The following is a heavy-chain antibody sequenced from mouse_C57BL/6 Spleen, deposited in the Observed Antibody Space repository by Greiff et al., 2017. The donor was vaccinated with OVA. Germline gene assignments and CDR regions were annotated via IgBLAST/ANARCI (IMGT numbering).Heavy chain of an antibody. CDR1: GFTFTDYY. CDR2: IRNKANGYTT. V-gene: IGHV7-3*01. Sequence: EVQGVESGGGLVQPGGSLSLSCAASGFTFTDYYMSWVRQPPGKALEWLGFIRNKANGYTTEYSASVKGRFTISRDNSQSILYLQMNALRAEDSATYYCARYKMGGDYAMDYWGQGTSVTVSS. CDR3: ARYKMGGDYAMDY. J-gene: IGHJ4*01.